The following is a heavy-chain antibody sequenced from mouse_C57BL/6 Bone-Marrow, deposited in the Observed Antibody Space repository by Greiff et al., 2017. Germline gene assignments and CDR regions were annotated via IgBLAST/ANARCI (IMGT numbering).Heavy chain of an antibody. CDR1: GFTFSSYG. Sequence: EVMLVESGGDLVKPGGSLKLSCAASGFTFSSYGMSWVRQTPDKRLEWVATISSGGSYTYSPDSVKGRFTISRDNAKNTLYLQMSSLKSEDTAMYYCARPYGPWFAYWGQGTLVTVSA. V-gene: IGHV5-6*02. CDR2: ISSGGSYT. J-gene: IGHJ3*01. CDR3: ARPYGPWFAY. D-gene: IGHD1-2*01.